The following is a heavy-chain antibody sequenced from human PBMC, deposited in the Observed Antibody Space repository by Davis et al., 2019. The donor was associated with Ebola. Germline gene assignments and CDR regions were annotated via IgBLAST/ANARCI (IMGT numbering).Heavy chain of an antibody. CDR1: GFTFGDYA. V-gene: IGHV3-49*04. CDR2: IRSKAYGGTT. CDR3: TRDSDDFWSGYSYFDY. J-gene: IGHJ4*02. D-gene: IGHD3-3*01. Sequence: PGGSLRLSCTASGFTFGDYAMSWVRQAPGKGLEWVGFIRSKAYGGTTEYAASMKGRFTISRDDSKSIAYLQMNSLKTEDTAVYYCTRDSDDFWSGYSYFDYWGQGTLVTVSS.